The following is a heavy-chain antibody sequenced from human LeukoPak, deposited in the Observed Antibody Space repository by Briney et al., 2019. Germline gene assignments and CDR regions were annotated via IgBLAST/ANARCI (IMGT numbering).Heavy chain of an antibody. CDR1: GFTVSSNY. J-gene: IGHJ4*02. CDR3: ARDSRSSGLTVDY. CDR2: IYSGGST. V-gene: IGHV3-53*01. D-gene: IGHD6-19*01. Sequence: QAGGSLRLSCAASGFTVSSNYMSWVRQAPGKGLEWVSVIYSGGSTYYADSVKGRFTISRHNAKNTLYLQMNSLRDEDTAVYYCARDSRSSGLTVDYWGQGTLVTVSS.